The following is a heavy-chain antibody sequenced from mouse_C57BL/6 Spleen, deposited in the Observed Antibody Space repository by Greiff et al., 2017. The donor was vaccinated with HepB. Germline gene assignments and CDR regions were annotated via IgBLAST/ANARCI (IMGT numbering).Heavy chain of an antibody. Sequence: QVQLQQPGAELVKPGASVKLSCKASGYTFTSYWMHWVKQRPGQGLEWIGMIHPNSGSTNYNEKFKSKATLTVDKSSSTAYMQLSSLTSEDSAVYYCAREGTFITTVVATSDYAMDYWGQGTPVTVSS. CDR1: GYTFTSYW. CDR3: AREGTFITTVVATSDYAMDY. V-gene: IGHV1-64*01. D-gene: IGHD1-1*01. J-gene: IGHJ4*01. CDR2: IHPNSGST.